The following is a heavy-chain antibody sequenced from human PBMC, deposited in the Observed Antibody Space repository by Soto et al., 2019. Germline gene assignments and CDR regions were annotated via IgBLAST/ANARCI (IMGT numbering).Heavy chain of an antibody. D-gene: IGHD3-10*01. CDR1: GFTFSSYD. CDR3: AIDRIGETLHYYAMDV. J-gene: IGHJ6*02. V-gene: IGHV3-13*01. Sequence: GGSLRLSCAASGFTFSSYDMHWVRQATGKGLEWVSAIGPAGDTYYAGSVKGRFTISRENAKNPLYLQMNSLRAEDTAVYYCAIDRIGETLHYYAMDVWGQGTTVTVSS. CDR2: IGPAGDT.